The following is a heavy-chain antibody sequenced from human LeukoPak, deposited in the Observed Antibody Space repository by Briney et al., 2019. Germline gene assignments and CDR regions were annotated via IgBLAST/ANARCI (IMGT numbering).Heavy chain of an antibody. D-gene: IGHD3-10*01. J-gene: IGHJ4*02. CDR1: GASVSSGSYY. CDR2: IYYSGST. Sequence: SETLSLTCNVSGASVSSGSYYWSWIRQPPGKGLEWIGYIYYSGSTYYNPSLKSRVTISVDTSKNQFSLKLSSVTAADTAVYYCARVYYYFGFGESHVDYWGQGTLVTVSS. V-gene: IGHV4-30-4*08. CDR3: ARVYYYFGFGESHVDY.